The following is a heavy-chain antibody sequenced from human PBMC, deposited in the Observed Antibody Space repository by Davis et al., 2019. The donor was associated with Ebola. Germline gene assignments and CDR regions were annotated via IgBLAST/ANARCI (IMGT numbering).Heavy chain of an antibody. CDR1: GYTFTSYG. Sequence: AASVKVSCKASGYTFTSYGISWVRQAPGQGLEWMGWISAYNGNTNYAQKLQGRVTMTTDTSTSTAYMELRSRRSDDTAVYYCARDRAPDYCTGGVCYESPLDYWGQGTLVTVSS. V-gene: IGHV1-18*01. CDR3: ARDRAPDYCTGGVCYESPLDY. J-gene: IGHJ4*02. D-gene: IGHD2-8*02. CDR2: ISAYNGNT.